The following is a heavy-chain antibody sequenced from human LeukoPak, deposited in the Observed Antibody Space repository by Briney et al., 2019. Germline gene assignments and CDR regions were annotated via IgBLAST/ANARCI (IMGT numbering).Heavy chain of an antibody. V-gene: IGHV4-59*08. CDR3: ASRSPFDSSGYSAFDI. CDR1: GGSISSYY. Sequence: SETLSLTCTVSGGSISSYYWSWIRQPPGKGLEWIGYIYYSGSTNYNPSLKSRVTISVDTSKNQFSLKLSSVTAADTAVYCCASRSPFDSSGYSAFDIWGQGTMVTVSS. J-gene: IGHJ3*02. D-gene: IGHD3-22*01. CDR2: IYYSGST.